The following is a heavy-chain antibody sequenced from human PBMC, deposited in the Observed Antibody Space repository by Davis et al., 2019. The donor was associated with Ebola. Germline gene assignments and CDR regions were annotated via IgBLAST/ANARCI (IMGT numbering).Heavy chain of an antibody. CDR1: GFTFSSYW. Sequence: PGGSLRLSCAASGFTFSSYWMHWVRHAPGKGLVWVSRINSDGSSTSYADSVKGRFTISRDNAKNTLYLQMNSLRAEDTAVYYCAKGSGWGSNYYYYMDVWGKGTTVTVSS. J-gene: IGHJ6*03. D-gene: IGHD6-19*01. CDR2: INSDGSST. CDR3: AKGSGWGSNYYYYMDV. V-gene: IGHV3-74*01.